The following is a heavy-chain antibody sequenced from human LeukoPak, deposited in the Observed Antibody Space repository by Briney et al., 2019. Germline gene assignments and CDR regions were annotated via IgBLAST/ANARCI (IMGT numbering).Heavy chain of an antibody. CDR1: GFTFGNYG. J-gene: IGHJ3*02. CDR3: AKGQIRWEHLRQDAFDI. CDR2: IRYDGNNK. Sequence: GGSLRLSCGASGFTFGNYGMLWVRQAPGKGLDWVAFIRYDGNNKLYAGSVKGRFTISRDNSKNTLYLQMNSLRAEDTAVYYCAKGQIRWEHLRQDAFDIWGQGTTVTVSS. V-gene: IGHV3-30*02. D-gene: IGHD4-23*01.